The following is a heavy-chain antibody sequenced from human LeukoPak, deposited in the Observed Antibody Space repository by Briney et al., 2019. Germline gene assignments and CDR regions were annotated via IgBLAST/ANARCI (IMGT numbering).Heavy chain of an antibody. V-gene: IGHV3-23*01. J-gene: IGHJ4*02. D-gene: IGHD3-22*01. CDR3: ASYDSSGYYHYFDY. Sequence: PGGSLRLSCSASGFTFRSYAMTWVRQPPGKGLEWVSAISGGGGSTYYADSVKGRFTISRDNSKNTLYLQMNSLRAEDTAVYYCASYDSSGYYHYFDYWGQGTLVTVSS. CDR1: GFTFRSYA. CDR2: ISGGGGST.